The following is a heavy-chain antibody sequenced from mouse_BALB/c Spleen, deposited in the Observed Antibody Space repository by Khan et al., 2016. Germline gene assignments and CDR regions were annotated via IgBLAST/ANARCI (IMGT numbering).Heavy chain of an antibody. D-gene: IGHD1-1*02. V-gene: IGHV9-3-1*01. CDR1: GYTFTNYG. Sequence: QIQLVQSGPELKKPGETVKISCKASGYTFTNYGMNWVKQAPGKGLKWMGWINTYTGEPTYADDFKGRFAFSLETSASTAYLQINNLKNEDTATXVCTSRRICGGCYGAMDYWGQGTSVTVSS. CDR3: TSRRICGGCYGAMDY. CDR2: INTYTGEP. J-gene: IGHJ4*01.